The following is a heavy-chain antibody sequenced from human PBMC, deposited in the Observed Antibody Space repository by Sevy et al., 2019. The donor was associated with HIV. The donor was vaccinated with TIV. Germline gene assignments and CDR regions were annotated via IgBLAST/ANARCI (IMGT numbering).Heavy chain of an antibody. V-gene: IGHV3-7*01. CDR2: IKPDGSEK. D-gene: IGHD5-18*01. Sequence: GGSLRLSCAASGFTFSSYWMTWVRQAPGKGPEWVADIKPDGSEKKYVDSVKGRFTISRDNAKNILYLQMNSLRAEDTAVYYCRTCIQQLLRDYWGQGTLVTVSS. J-gene: IGHJ4*02. CDR1: GFTFSSYW. CDR3: RTCIQQLLRDY.